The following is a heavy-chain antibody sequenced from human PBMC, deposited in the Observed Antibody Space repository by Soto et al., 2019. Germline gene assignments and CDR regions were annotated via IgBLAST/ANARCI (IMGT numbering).Heavy chain of an antibody. Sequence: RASVKVSCKAPGDTFTSYYRHWVRQAPGHGLEWMGVINPNGGSTRFAQKFQGRVTMTSDTYTSTVYMELRGLTSEDTAVYYCERSSGGVFGLIIEGYNWFGPWGQGHLV. D-gene: IGHD3-16*01. V-gene: IGHV1-46*01. CDR2: INPNGGST. J-gene: IGHJ5*02. CDR3: ERSSGGVFGLIIEGYNWFGP. CDR1: GDTFTSYY.